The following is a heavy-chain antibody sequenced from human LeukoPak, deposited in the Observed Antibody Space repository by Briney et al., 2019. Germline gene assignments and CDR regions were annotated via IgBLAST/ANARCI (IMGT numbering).Heavy chain of an antibody. Sequence: PSETLSLTCTVSGGSISSYYWSWIRQPLGKGLKWIGYIYYSGSTNYNPSLKSRVTISVDTSKNQFSLKLSSVTAADTAVNYCAREGGGSSWYGGYGFDPWGQGTLVTVSS. D-gene: IGHD6-13*01. V-gene: IGHV4-59*01. J-gene: IGHJ5*02. CDR2: IYYSGST. CDR3: AREGGGSSWYGGYGFDP. CDR1: GGSISSYY.